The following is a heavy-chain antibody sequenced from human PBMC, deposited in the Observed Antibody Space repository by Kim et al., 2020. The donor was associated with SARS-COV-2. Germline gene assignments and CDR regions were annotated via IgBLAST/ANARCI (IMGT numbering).Heavy chain of an antibody. CDR1: GGSISSGSYY. CDR3: ARVSKTRYCTGGSCALDF. CDR2: IYYSGST. J-gene: IGHJ4*02. D-gene: IGHD2-15*01. V-gene: IGHV4-31*03. Sequence: SETLSLTCTVSGGSISSGSYYWSWILQHPGKGLEWIGYIYYSGSTYYNPSLKSRVTISVDTSKNQFSLKLSSVTAADTAVYYCARVSKTRYCTGGSCALDFWGQGTLVTVSS.